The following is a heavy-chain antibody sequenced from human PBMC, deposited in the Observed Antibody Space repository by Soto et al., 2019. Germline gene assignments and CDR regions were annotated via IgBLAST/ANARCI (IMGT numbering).Heavy chain of an antibody. D-gene: IGHD1-26*01. CDR2: ISCRSTVI. Sequence: EVQLVDSGGGFVQPGGSLRLSCAASGFTFDTFSMNWIRQAPGKGLEWVSYISCRSTVIYYADSVKGRFTISRDNAKNSLYLQMNSLRDEDSAVYYCARVRSGSYYYLDYWGQGTLVTVSS. V-gene: IGHV3-48*02. J-gene: IGHJ4*02. CDR3: ARVRSGSYYYLDY. CDR1: GFTFDTFS.